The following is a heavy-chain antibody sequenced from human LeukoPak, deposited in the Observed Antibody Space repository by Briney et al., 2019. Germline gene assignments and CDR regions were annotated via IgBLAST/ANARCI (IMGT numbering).Heavy chain of an antibody. D-gene: IGHD3-16*02. CDR3: TTDIMITFGGVIVI. J-gene: IGHJ4*02. V-gene: IGHV3-15*01. Sequence: PGGSLRLSCAASGFTFSNAWMSWVRQAPGKGLEWVGRIKSKTDGGTTDYAAPVKGRFTISRDDSKNTLYLQMNSLKTEDTAVYYCTTDIMITFGGVIVIWGQGTLVTVSS. CDR1: GFTFSNAW. CDR2: IKSKTDGGTT.